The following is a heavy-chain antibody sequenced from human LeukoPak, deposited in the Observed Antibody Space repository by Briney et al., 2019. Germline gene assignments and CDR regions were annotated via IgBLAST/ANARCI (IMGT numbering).Heavy chain of an antibody. V-gene: IGHV1-18*01. Sequence: ASVKVSCKASGYTFTSYGISRVRQAPGQGLEWMGWISAYNGNTNYAQKLQGRVTMTTDTSTSTAYMELRSLRSDDTAVYYCARDPYDFWSGYSFDYWGQGTLVTVSS. CDR3: ARDPYDFWSGYSFDY. D-gene: IGHD3-3*01. CDR2: ISAYNGNT. CDR1: GYTFTSYG. J-gene: IGHJ4*02.